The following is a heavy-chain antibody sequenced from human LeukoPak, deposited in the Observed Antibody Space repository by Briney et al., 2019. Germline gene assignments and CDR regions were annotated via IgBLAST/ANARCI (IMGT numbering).Heavy chain of an antibody. J-gene: IGHJ6*03. CDR3: AKDEVVPGYYYTDV. CDR1: RFTFSSYS. Sequence: PGGSLRLSCAASRFTFSSYSMNWVRQAPGMGLEWVAFIRCDGGNTYYADSVKGRFTISRGNSKNTMYLQMNSLNAEDTAVYYCAKDEVVPGYYYTDVWGRGTTVTISS. CDR2: IRCDGGNT. V-gene: IGHV3-30*02. D-gene: IGHD2-2*01.